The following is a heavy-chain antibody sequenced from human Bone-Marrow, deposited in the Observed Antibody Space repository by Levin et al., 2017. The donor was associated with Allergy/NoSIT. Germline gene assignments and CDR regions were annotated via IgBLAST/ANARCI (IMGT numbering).Heavy chain of an antibody. CDR3: ARETRSRIPVTRGANRYWYFDL. Sequence: PGESLKISCKASGYTFLSYDISWVRQAPGQGLEWLGWISAAKNNTNYAQRVQGRVIMTTDTSTDTAYMELRRLRSDDTAVYYCARETRSRIPVTRGANRYWYFDLWGRGTLVTVSS. CDR1: GYTFLSYD. J-gene: IGHJ2*01. D-gene: IGHD6-19*01. V-gene: IGHV1-18*01. CDR2: ISAAKNNT.